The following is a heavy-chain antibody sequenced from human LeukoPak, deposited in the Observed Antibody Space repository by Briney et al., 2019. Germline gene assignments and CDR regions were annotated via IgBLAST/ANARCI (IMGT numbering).Heavy chain of an antibody. V-gene: IGHV1-18*01. Sequence: GASVKVSCKASGYTFTSYGISWVRQAPGQGLEWMGWISAYNGNTNYAQKLQGRVTMTTDTSTSTAYMELRSLRSDDTAVYYCARYSSSWSASWFDPWGQGTLVTVSS. J-gene: IGHJ5*02. CDR1: GYTFTSYG. D-gene: IGHD6-13*01. CDR3: ARYSSSWSASWFDP. CDR2: ISAYNGNT.